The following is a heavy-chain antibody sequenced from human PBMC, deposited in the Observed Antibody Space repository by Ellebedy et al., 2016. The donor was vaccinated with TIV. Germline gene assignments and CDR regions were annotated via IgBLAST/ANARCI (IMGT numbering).Heavy chain of an antibody. J-gene: IGHJ6*02. Sequence: MPSETLSLTCTVSGGSIMNSNSYWGWIRQPPGKGLEWIGSIYYSGTTYYNPSLKSRVTMSVDTSRNQFSLKLTTVAAADTAVYYCSRERGGEHYYYGMDVWGQGTTVTVSS. CDR1: GGSIMNSNSY. V-gene: IGHV4-39*07. CDR2: IYYSGTT. CDR3: SRERGGEHYYYGMDV. D-gene: IGHD3-16*01.